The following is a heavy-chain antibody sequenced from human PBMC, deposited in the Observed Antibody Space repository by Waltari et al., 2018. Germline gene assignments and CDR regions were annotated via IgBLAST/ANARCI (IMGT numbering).Heavy chain of an antibody. D-gene: IGHD1-26*01. CDR1: GFTFSSYW. J-gene: IGHJ4*02. V-gene: IGHV3-7*01. CDR3: AKNGIVGATDLFSDY. CDR2: IKQDGSEK. Sequence: EVQLVESGGGLVQPGGSLRLSCAASGFTFSSYWMSWVRQAPGKGLEWVANIKQDGSEKYYADSVKGRFTISRDNSKNTLYLQMNSLRAEDTAVYYCAKNGIVGATDLFSDYWGQGTLVTVSS.